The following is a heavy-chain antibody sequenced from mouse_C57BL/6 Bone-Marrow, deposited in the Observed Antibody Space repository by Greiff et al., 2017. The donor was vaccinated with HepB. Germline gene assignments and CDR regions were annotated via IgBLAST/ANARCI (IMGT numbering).Heavy chain of an antibody. CDR3: ARLDGYYGDY. Sequence: EVKLMESGGGLVQPGGSLKLSCAASGFTFSDYGMAWVRQAPRKGPEWVAFISNLAYSIYYADTVTGRFTMSRENAKNNLDLEMSSLRSEETAMYYCARLDGYYGDYWGQGTTLTVSS. CDR2: ISNLAYSI. CDR1: GFTFSDYG. V-gene: IGHV5-15*01. D-gene: IGHD2-3*01. J-gene: IGHJ2*01.